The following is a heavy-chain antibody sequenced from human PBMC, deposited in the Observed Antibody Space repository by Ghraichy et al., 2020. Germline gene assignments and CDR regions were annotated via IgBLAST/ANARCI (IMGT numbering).Heavy chain of an antibody. D-gene: IGHD4/OR15-4a*01. Sequence: ASVKVSCKASGYTFTSYGISWVRQAPGQGLEWMGWISAYNGNTNYAQKLQGRVTMTTDTSTSTAYMELRSLRSDDTAVYYCARDSGPPPNYGAIGYYYGMDVWGQGTTVTVSS. V-gene: IGHV1-18*04. CDR2: ISAYNGNT. CDR3: ARDSGPPPNYGAIGYYYGMDV. CDR1: GYTFTSYG. J-gene: IGHJ6*02.